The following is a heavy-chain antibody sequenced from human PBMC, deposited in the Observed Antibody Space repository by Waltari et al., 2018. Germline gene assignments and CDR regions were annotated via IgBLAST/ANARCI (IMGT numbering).Heavy chain of an antibody. J-gene: IGHJ5*02. CDR2: ISGSGGST. CDR3: AKGLAATPNWFDP. CDR1: GFTFSSYA. Sequence: EVQLLESGGGLVQPGGSLRLSCAASGFTFSSYAMSWVRQAPGKRMEWVSAISGSGGSTYYADSVKGRFTISRDNAKNTLYLQMNSLRAEDTAVYYCAKGLAATPNWFDPWGQGTLVTVSS. D-gene: IGHD2-15*01. V-gene: IGHV3-23*01.